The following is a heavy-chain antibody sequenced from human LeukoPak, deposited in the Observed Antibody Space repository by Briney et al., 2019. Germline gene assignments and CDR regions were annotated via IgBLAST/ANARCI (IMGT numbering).Heavy chain of an antibody. Sequence: HGESLNISCKAFGYSFPSYWIGWVRQMPGKGLEWMGIIYPGGSDTRYSPSFQGQVTISADKSITTAYLQWSSLKASDTAIYYCATPFHADYGNTDYWGQGTLVTVSS. V-gene: IGHV5-51*01. J-gene: IGHJ4*02. CDR1: GYSFPSYW. CDR3: ATPFHADYGNTDY. CDR2: IYPGGSDT. D-gene: IGHD4-11*01.